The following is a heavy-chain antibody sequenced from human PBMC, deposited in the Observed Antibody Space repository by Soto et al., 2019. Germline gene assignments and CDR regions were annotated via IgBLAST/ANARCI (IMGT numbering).Heavy chain of an antibody. V-gene: IGHV4-30-2*01. Sequence: SETLSLTCAVSGGSITSGAHSWSWIRQPPGKGLERIGYIFHSGSTYFNPSLERRGTISMDRSKNSFSLNVTSVTAADTAVDNCPPEVRSSRYLSRLSSHYCYFDLWARGTPVTVSS. J-gene: IGHJ2*01. CDR2: IFHSGST. CDR3: PPEVRSSRYLSRLSSHYCYFDL. CDR1: GGSITSGAHS. D-gene: IGHD3-16*02.